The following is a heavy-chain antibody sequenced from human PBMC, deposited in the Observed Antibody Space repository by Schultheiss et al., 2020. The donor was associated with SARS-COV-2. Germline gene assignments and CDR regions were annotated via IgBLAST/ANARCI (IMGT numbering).Heavy chain of an antibody. Sequence: GGSLRLSCAASGFTFSSYVMHWVRQAPGKGLEWGALISYDGSNKYYADSVKGRFTISRDNAKNSLYLQMNSLRAEDTAVYYCARGTRLRFLEWLFFDYWGQGTLVTVSS. V-gene: IGHV3-30-3*01. CDR1: GFTFSSYV. D-gene: IGHD3-3*01. CDR2: ISYDGSNK. CDR3: ARGTRLRFLEWLFFDY. J-gene: IGHJ4*02.